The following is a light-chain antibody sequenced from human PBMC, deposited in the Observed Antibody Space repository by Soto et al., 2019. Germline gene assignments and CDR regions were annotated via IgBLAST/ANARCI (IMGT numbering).Light chain of an antibody. CDR3: QQRSNWPRFT. Sequence: EIVLTQSPATLSLSPGERATLSCRASQSVSSYLAWYQQKPGQAPRLLIYDASNRATGIPARFSGSGSGKDFTLTISSLEPEDFAVYYCQQRSNWPRFTFGPGTKVYIK. J-gene: IGKJ3*01. CDR2: DAS. CDR1: QSVSSY. V-gene: IGKV3-11*01.